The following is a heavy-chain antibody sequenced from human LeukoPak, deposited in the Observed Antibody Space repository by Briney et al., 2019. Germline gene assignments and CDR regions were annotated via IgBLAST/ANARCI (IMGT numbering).Heavy chain of an antibody. J-gene: IGHJ4*02. V-gene: IGHV4-31*03. Sequence: SETLSLTCTVSGGSISSGGYYWSWIRQHPGKGLEWIGYIYYSGSTYYNPSLKSRVTISVDTAKNQFSLKLSSVTAADTAVYYCARGHTYYYDSSGIIDYWGQGTLVTVSS. CDR2: IYYSGST. CDR3: ARGHTYYYDSSGIIDY. CDR1: GGSISSGGYY. D-gene: IGHD3-22*01.